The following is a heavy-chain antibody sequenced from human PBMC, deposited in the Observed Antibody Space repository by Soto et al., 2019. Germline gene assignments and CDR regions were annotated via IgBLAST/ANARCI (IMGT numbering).Heavy chain of an antibody. CDR2: ITGSGGST. CDR1: GVTFSTYA. D-gene: IGHD4-17*01. Sequence: EVQLLESGGGLVQPGGSLRLSCAASGVTFSTYAMIWVRQAPGKGLEWVSVITGSGGSTYYADSVKGRFTISRDTSKNTLFLQMHSLRAEDTAVYYCAKDRYGDYGGIDYWGQGTMVTVSS. J-gene: IGHJ4*02. V-gene: IGHV3-23*01. CDR3: AKDRYGDYGGIDY.